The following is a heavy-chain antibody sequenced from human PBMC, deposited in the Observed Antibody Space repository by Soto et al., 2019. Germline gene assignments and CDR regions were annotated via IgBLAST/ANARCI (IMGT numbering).Heavy chain of an antibody. Sequence: PSETLSLTCPVSGCSISSYYWSWIRQPPGKGLEWIGYIYYSGSTNYNPSLKSRVTISVDTSKNQFSLKLTSVTAADTAVYYCARGDTYFDYWGQGTLVPVSS. J-gene: IGHJ4*02. CDR2: IYYSGST. V-gene: IGHV4-59*01. CDR3: ARGDTYFDY. CDR1: GCSISSYY. D-gene: IGHD5-18*01.